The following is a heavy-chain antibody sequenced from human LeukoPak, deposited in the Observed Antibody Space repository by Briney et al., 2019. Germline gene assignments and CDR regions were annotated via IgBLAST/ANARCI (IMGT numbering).Heavy chain of an antibody. V-gene: IGHV3-48*01. Sequence: GGSLRLSCAASGFSFSTYGLNWVRQAPGKGLEWVSFISSSGSPIYYADSVRGRFTISRDNAKNSLYLQMHSLRAEDTAVYYCARDLRGNSYGSVDFWGQGTLVTVSS. CDR2: ISSSGSPI. CDR1: GFSFSTYG. D-gene: IGHD5-18*01. J-gene: IGHJ4*02. CDR3: ARDLRGNSYGSVDF.